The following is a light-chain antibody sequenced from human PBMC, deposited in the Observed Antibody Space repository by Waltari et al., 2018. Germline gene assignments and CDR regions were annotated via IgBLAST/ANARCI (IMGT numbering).Light chain of an antibody. CDR3: GTWDSSLSGAV. V-gene: IGLV1-51*02. J-gene: IGLJ7*01. Sequence: QSVLTQPPSVSAAPGQRVTIPCSGGSSNIGNNYVSWYRQFPGTAPKLLTYENSERPSGIPGRFSGSKSGTSATLDIPGLQAGDEADYYCGTWDSSLSGAVFGGGTHLTVL. CDR1: SSNIGNNY. CDR2: ENS.